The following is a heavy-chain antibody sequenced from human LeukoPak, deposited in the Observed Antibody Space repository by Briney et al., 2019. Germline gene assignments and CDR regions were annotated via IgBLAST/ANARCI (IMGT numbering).Heavy chain of an antibody. J-gene: IGHJ4*02. CDR3: ARDVDDSSGYYSDY. D-gene: IGHD3-22*01. Sequence: PSETLSLTCAVYGGSFSGYYWGWIRQPPGKGLEWIGSIYHSGSTYYNPSLKSRVTISVDTSKNQFSLKLSSVTAADTAVYYCARDVDDSSGYYSDYWGQGTLVTVSS. CDR1: GGSFSGYY. CDR2: IYHSGST. V-gene: IGHV4-38-2*02.